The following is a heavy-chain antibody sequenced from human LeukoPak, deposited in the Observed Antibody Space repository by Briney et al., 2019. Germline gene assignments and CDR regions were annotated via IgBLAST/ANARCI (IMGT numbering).Heavy chain of an antibody. CDR1: GYTFTSYG. Sequence: ASVKVSCKASGYTFTSYGISWVRQAPGQGLEWMGWISAYNGNTNYAQKLRGRVTMTTDTSTSTAYMELRSLRSDDTAVYYCASGHCSSTSCYLYYYMDVWGKGTTVTVSS. CDR3: ASGHCSSTSCYLYYYMDV. CDR2: ISAYNGNT. V-gene: IGHV1-18*01. J-gene: IGHJ6*03. D-gene: IGHD2-2*03.